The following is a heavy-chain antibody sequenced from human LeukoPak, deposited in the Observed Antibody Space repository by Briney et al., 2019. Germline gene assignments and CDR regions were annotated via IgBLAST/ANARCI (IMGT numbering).Heavy chain of an antibody. D-gene: IGHD2-2*01. J-gene: IGHJ5*02. CDR1: GFTFSTYS. V-gene: IGHV3-21*01. CDR3: ARGVYEGYCISTSCYHRFDP. CDR2: ITSSGDI. Sequence: GGSLRLSCAVSGFTFSTYSMNWVRQAPGKGLEWVSSITSSGDIYYADSVKGRFTISRDNAKNSLYLQMNSLRAEDSAVYYCARGVYEGYCISTSCYHRFDPWGQGTLVTVSS.